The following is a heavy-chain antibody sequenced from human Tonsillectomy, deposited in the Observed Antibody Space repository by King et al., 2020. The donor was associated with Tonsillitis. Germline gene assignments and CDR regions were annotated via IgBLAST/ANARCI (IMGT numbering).Heavy chain of an antibody. V-gene: IGHV3-53*01. J-gene: IGHJ4*02. CDR1: GFTVSSNY. CDR3: ARDLMGATAGFDY. D-gene: IGHD1-26*01. CDR2: IYSGGST. Sequence: QLVQSGGGLIQPGGSPRLSCAASGFTVSSNYMTWVRQAPGKGLEWVSVIYSGGSTYYADSVKGRFTISRDNSKNTLYLQMNSLRAEDTAVYYCARDLMGATAGFDYWGQGTLVTVSS.